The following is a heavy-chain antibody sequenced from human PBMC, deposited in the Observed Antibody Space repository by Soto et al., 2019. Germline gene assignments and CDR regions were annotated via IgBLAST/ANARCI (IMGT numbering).Heavy chain of an antibody. CDR2: INPSGGST. CDR1: GYTFTSYY. V-gene: IGHV1-46*03. Sequence: QVQLVQSGAEVKKPGASVKVSCKASGYTFTSYYMHWVRQAPGQGLEWMGIINPSGGSTSYAQKFQGRVTMTRDTSTSTVYMELSSLRSEDTAVYYCARDGPYSSSWTPPLYYFDYWGQGTLVTVSS. D-gene: IGHD6-13*01. CDR3: ARDGPYSSSWTPPLYYFDY. J-gene: IGHJ4*02.